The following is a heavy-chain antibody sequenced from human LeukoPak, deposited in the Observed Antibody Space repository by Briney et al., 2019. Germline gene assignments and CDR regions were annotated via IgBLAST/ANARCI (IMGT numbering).Heavy chain of an antibody. V-gene: IGHV4-59*01. CDR3: ARGGLKNIEQWRLDAFDI. J-gene: IGHJ3*02. CDR2: VYNSGNT. CDR1: GGSISSYY. Sequence: SETLSLTCTVSVSGGSISSYYWSWIRQPPGKGLEWIGYVYNSGNTDHNPSLRSRVIISIDTSENQISLKLNSVTAADTAVYYCARGGLKNIEQWRLDAFDIWGQGTMVTVSS. D-gene: IGHD6-19*01.